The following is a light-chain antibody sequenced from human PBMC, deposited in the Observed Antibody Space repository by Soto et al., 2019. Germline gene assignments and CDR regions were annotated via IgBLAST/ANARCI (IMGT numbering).Light chain of an antibody. Sequence: QSVLTQPPSVSGAPGQRVTISCTGSSSNIGACYDVHWYQQLPGTAPKLLIYGNSNRPSGVPDRFSGSKSGTSASLAITGLQAEDEADYYCQSYDSSLSGHVFGTGTQLTVL. V-gene: IGLV1-40*01. CDR3: QSYDSSLSGHV. CDR2: GNS. J-gene: IGLJ1*01. CDR1: SSNIGACYD.